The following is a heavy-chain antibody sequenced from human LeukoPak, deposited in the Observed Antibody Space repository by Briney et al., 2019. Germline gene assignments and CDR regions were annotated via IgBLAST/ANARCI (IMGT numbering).Heavy chain of an antibody. J-gene: IGHJ3*02. V-gene: IGHV3-33*01. Sequence: PGRSLRLSCAASGFTFSSYGMHWVRQAPGKGLEWVAVIWDDGSNKYYADSVKGRFTISRDNSKNTLYLQMNSLRAEDTAVYYCARAEVSAAIKSGAFDIWGQGTMVTVSS. D-gene: IGHD2-2*01. CDR1: GFTFSSYG. CDR3: ARAEVSAAIKSGAFDI. CDR2: IWDDGSNK.